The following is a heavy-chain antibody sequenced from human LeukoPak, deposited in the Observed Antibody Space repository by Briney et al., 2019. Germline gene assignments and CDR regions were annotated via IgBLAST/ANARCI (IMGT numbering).Heavy chain of an antibody. CDR3: AKDIGGFAVGYAFDI. CDR2: TSSDLNVK. V-gene: IGHV3-30*18. J-gene: IGHJ3*02. CDR1: GFTFRNYV. D-gene: IGHD3-16*01. Sequence: PGGSLRLSCAASGFTFRNYVIHWVRQAPGKGLEWVAVTSSDLNVKLYADSVKGRFTISRDNAKNSLYLQMNSLRAEDTALYYCAKDIGGFAVGYAFDIWGQGTMVTVSS.